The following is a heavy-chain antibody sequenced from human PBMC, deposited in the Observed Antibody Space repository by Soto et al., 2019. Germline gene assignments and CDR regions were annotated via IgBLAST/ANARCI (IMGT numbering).Heavy chain of an antibody. CDR2: ISTYNGNT. CDR3: ARAGYSTSWGGILATGVHGVEIVY. Sequence: QVLLEQSGAEVKRAGASVKVSCKASGYTFISYGIAWVRQAPGKGLDWLGWISTYNGNTKYAQKFQDRVNMTTDTSTSTAYIDGRSLRSDDTALYYCARAGYSTSWGGILATGVHGVEIVYWGQGTLVTVSS. CDR1: GYTFISYG. V-gene: IGHV1-18*01. J-gene: IGHJ4*02. D-gene: IGHD6-13*01.